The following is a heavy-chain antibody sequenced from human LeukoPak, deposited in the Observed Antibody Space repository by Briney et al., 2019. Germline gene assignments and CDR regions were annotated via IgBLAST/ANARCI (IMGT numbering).Heavy chain of an antibody. J-gene: IGHJ4*02. CDR3: ARIPTVTFFDY. D-gene: IGHD4-17*01. CDR2: IYHSGST. V-gene: IGHV4-38-2*02. CDR1: GYSISSGYY. Sequence: PSETLSLTCTVSGYSISSGYYWGWIRQPPGKGLEWIGSIYHSGSTYYNPSLKSRVTISVDTSKNQFSLKLSSVTAADTAVYYCARIPTVTFFDYWGQGTLVTVSS.